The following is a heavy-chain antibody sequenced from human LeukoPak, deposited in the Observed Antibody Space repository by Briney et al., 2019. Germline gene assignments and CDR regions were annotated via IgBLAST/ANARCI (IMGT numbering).Heavy chain of an antibody. CDR3: ATVVVAATDTQDPYYFDY. CDR2: INPSGGST. D-gene: IGHD2-15*01. Sequence: GASVKVSCKASGYTFTSYHMHWVRQAPGQGLEWMGIINPSGGSTSYAQKFQGRVTMTRDTSTSTVYMELSSLRSEDTAVYYCATVVVAATDTQDPYYFDYWGQGTLVTVSS. J-gene: IGHJ4*02. V-gene: IGHV1-46*01. CDR1: GYTFTSYH.